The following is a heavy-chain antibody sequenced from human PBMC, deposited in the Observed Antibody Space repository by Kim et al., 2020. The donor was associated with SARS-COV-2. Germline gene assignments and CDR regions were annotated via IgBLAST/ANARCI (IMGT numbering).Heavy chain of an antibody. CDR3: ATERGIYGSGSYGLFDY. J-gene: IGHJ4*02. D-gene: IGHD3-10*01. Sequence: ASVKVSCKASGYTFTGYYMHWVRQAPGQGLEWMGWINPNSGGTNYAQKFQGRVTMTRDTSNSTAYMELSRLRSDDTAVYYCATERGIYGSGSYGLFDYWGQGTLVTVSS. CDR2: INPNSGGT. V-gene: IGHV1-2*02. CDR1: GYTFTGYY.